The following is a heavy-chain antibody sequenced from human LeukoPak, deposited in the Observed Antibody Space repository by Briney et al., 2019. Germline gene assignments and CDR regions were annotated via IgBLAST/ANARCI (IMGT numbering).Heavy chain of an antibody. CDR1: GGSISSSNYY. J-gene: IGHJ2*01. Sequence: SETLSLTCTVSGGSISSSNYYWGWIRQPPGKGLEWIGGIYYSGNTYYNPSLKSRVTISVDTSKNQSSLKLSSVTAADTAVYYCGRLWYGANPASYWFFDLWGRGTLVTVSS. V-gene: IGHV4-39*01. CDR3: GRLWYGANPASYWFFDL. D-gene: IGHD4-23*01. CDR2: IYYSGNT.